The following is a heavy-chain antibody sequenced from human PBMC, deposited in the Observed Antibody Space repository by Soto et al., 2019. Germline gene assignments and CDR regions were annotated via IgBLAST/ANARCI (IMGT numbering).Heavy chain of an antibody. CDR2: AHYAGSA. J-gene: IGHJ3*02. CDR1: GGSVKRDY. V-gene: IGHV4-59*02. CDR3: ARDALAISSAFDM. Sequence: SETLSLTCTVSGGSVKRDYWTWIRQSPGKGLEWIAYAHYAGSASYNPSLKSRVSISIDSSSNQFSLKLNSLTAADTAVYYCARDALAISSAFDMWGQGTLVTVSS. D-gene: IGHD3-3*02.